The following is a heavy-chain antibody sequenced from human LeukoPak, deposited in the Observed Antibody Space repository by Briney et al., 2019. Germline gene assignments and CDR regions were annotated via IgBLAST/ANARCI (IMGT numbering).Heavy chain of an antibody. D-gene: IGHD3-10*01. CDR3: ARDSGKKNAFDI. J-gene: IGHJ3*02. V-gene: IGHV1-69*13. CDR2: IIPIFGTA. CDR1: GGTFSSYA. Sequence: ASVKVSCKASGGTFSSYAISWVRQAPGQGLEWMGGIIPIFGTANYAQKFQGRVTITADESTSTAYMELSSLRSEDTAVYYCARDSGKKNAFDIWGQGTMVTVSS.